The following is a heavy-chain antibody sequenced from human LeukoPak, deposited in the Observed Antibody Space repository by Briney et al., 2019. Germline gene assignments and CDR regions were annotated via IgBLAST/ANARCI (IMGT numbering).Heavy chain of an antibody. V-gene: IGHV1-2*02. J-gene: IGHJ6*02. CDR2: ISPNSGGT. CDR1: GYTFTDYY. Sequence: VASVKVSCKASGYTFTDYYMHWVRQAPGQGLEWMGWISPNSGGTNYAQKFQGRVTMTRDTSISTAYMELSRLRSDDTAVYYCARDFKDYYGMDVWGQGTTVTVSS. CDR3: ARDFKDYYGMDV.